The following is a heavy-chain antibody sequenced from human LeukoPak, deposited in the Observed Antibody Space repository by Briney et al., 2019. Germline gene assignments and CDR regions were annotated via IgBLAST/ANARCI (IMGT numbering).Heavy chain of an antibody. CDR3: ARITFDYYDSSRFFDY. Sequence: SETLSLTCTVSGGSISSSSYYWGWIRQPPGKGLEWIGSIYYSGSTYYNPSLKSRVTISVDTSKNQFSLKLSSVTAADTAVYYCARITFDYYDSSRFFDYWGQGTLVTVSS. D-gene: IGHD3-22*01. V-gene: IGHV4-39*07. CDR2: IYYSGST. J-gene: IGHJ4*02. CDR1: GGSISSSSYY.